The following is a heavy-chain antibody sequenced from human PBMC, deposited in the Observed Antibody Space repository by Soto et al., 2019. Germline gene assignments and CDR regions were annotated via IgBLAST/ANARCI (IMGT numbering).Heavy chain of an antibody. CDR3: ARVCYDFWSFDYYYYMDV. J-gene: IGHJ6*03. V-gene: IGHV1-8*01. CDR1: GYSFTSDD. D-gene: IGHD3-3*01. Sequence: ASVKVSCKASGYSFTSDDINWVRQATGQGLEWMGWMNPNSGNAGYAQKFQGRVTMTRNTSISTAYMELSSLRSEDTAVYYCARVCYDFWSFDYYYYMDVWGKGTTVTVSS. CDR2: MNPNSGNA.